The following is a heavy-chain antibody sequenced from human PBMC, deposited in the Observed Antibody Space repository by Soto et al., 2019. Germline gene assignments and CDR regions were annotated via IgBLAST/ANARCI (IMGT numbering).Heavy chain of an antibody. CDR2: IYSGGST. J-gene: IGHJ4*02. D-gene: IGHD3-9*01. V-gene: IGHV3-66*01. Sequence: GGSLRLSCAASGVTVSSNYMSWVRQAPGKGLEWVSVIYSGGSTYYADSVKGRFTISRDNSKNTLYLQMNSLRAEDTAVYYCARDRYFDWSYFDYWGQGTLVTVSS. CDR3: ARDRYFDWSYFDY. CDR1: GVTVSSNY.